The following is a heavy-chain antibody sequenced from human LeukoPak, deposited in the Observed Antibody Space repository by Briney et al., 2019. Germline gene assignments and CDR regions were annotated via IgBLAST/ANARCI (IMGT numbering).Heavy chain of an antibody. J-gene: IGHJ6*03. D-gene: IGHD3-22*01. CDR1: GFTFSSYG. V-gene: IGHV3-30*02. Sequence: GGSLRLSCAASGFTFSSYGMHWVRQAPGKGLEWVAFIRYDGSNKYYADSVKGRFTISRDNSKNTLYLQMNSLRAEDTAVYYCARARGPDSSGYGNYYYMDVWGKGTTVTISS. CDR2: IRYDGSNK. CDR3: ARARGPDSSGYGNYYYMDV.